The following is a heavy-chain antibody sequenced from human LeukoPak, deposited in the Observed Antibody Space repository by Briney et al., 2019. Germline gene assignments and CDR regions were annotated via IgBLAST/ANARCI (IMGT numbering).Heavy chain of an antibody. CDR2: IFTSGST. J-gene: IGHJ4*02. Sequence: KPSGTLSLTCAVSGGSINNYYWSWIRQPAGEGPEWVGRIFTSGSTNYNASLKSRVTMSVDTSKNQFSLKLRSMTAADTAVYFCAIYYYDSSGYYYFDYWGQGTLVSVSS. CDR1: GGSINNYY. CDR3: AIYYYDSSGYYYFDY. V-gene: IGHV4-4*07. D-gene: IGHD3-22*01.